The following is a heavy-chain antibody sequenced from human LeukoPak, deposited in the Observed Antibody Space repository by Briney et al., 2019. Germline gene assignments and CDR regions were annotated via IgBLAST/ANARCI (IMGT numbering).Heavy chain of an antibody. Sequence: PGGSLRLSCAASGFTFDDYGMSWVRQAPGKGLEWVSGISWNGGSTGYADSVKGRFTISRDNAKNSLYLQMNSLRAEDTALYYCARGYGSGSPRENAFDIWGQGTMVTVSS. V-gene: IGHV3-20*04. J-gene: IGHJ3*02. CDR2: ISWNGGST. CDR1: GFTFDDYG. CDR3: ARGYGSGSPRENAFDI. D-gene: IGHD3-10*01.